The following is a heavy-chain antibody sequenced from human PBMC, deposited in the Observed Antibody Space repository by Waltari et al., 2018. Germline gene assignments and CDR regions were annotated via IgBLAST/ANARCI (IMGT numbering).Heavy chain of an antibody. J-gene: IGHJ6*03. CDR3: ARGRRIVVVPAAKGYYYYMDV. D-gene: IGHD2-2*01. CDR2: INHSGST. CDR1: GGSFSGYY. V-gene: IGHV4-34*01. Sequence: QVQLQQWGAGLLKPSETLSLTCAVYGGSFSGYYWSWIRQPPGKGLEWIGEINHSGSTNYTPALKSRVTISVDTSKNQFSLKLSSVTAADTAVYYCARGRRIVVVPAAKGYYYYMDVWGKGTTVTISS.